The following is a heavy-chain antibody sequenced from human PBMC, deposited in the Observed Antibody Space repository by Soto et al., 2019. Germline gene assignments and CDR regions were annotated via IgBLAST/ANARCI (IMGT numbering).Heavy chain of an antibody. D-gene: IGHD1-26*01. V-gene: IGHV4-4*02. CDR2: IHPSGKT. Sequence: QVQLQESGPGLVKPSGTLSLTCAVSGDSISSSNWWSWDRQPPGKGLEWIGEIHPSGKTNYNPSLKSRVTMSVDKSKNQFSLKLSSVTAADTAVYYCTKVGAAYLVSRGDRWFDPWGQGTLVTVSS. CDR1: GDSISSSNW. CDR3: TKVGAAYLVSRGDRWFDP. J-gene: IGHJ5*02.